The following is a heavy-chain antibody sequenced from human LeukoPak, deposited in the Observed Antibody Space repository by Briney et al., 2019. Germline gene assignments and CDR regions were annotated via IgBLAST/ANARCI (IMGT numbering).Heavy chain of an antibody. D-gene: IGHD2-2*01. CDR1: GFTVSSNY. CDR2: IYSGGST. V-gene: IGHV3-53*01. Sequence: GGSLRLSCAASGFTVSSNYMSWVRQAPGKGLEWVSVIYSGGSTYYADSVKGRFTISRDNSKNTLYLQMNSLRAEDTAVYYCARDIPRYCSSTSCSVVGGGHNWFDPWGQGTLVTVSS. CDR3: ARDIPRYCSSTSCSVVGGGHNWFDP. J-gene: IGHJ5*02.